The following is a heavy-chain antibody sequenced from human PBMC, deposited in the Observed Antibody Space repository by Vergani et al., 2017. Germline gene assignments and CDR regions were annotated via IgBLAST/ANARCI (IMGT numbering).Heavy chain of an antibody. CDR3: ARNFLGRDIEVVPTAPFWLFDL. CDR2: ISPHTGRT. D-gene: IGHD2-2*01. Sequence: QMQLVQSGAEVKKTGSSVKVSCKASGYTFTYRYLHWLRQAPGQGLEWMGSISPHTGRTNTAQQFQDRVIMTTDTSTSTAYLSLGTLTSDDTAVYFCARNFLGRDIEVVPTAPFWLFDLWGRGTRVTVSS. V-gene: IGHV1-45*02. CDR1: GYTFTYRY. J-gene: IGHJ2*01.